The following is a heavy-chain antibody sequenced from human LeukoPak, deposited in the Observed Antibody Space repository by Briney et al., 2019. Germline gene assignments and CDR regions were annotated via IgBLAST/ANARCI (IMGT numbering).Heavy chain of an antibody. D-gene: IGHD2-15*01. CDR3: ARVDCSGGSCYYYYGMDV. CDR1: GGSFSGYY. CDR2: INHSGST. J-gene: IGHJ6*02. V-gene: IGHV4-34*01. Sequence: SETLSLTCAVYGGSFSGYYWSWIRQPPGKGLECIGEINHSGSTNYNPSLKSRVTISVDTSKNQFSLKLSSVTAADTAVYYCARVDCSGGSCYYYYGMDVWGQGTTVTVSS.